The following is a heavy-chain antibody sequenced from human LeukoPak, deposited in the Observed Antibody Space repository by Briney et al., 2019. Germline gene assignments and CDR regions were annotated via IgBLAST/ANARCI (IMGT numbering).Heavy chain of an antibody. V-gene: IGHV3-30*18. Sequence: GGSLRLSCAASGFIFSSYAMYWFRQAPGKGLEWVAVISYDGSNKYYGDSVKGRFTISRDNSKSTLYLQTNTLRVEDAAVYYCAKDRVEGKRWLAYFDSWGQGTLVTVSS. D-gene: IGHD6-19*01. J-gene: IGHJ4*02. CDR2: ISYDGSNK. CDR1: GFIFSSYA. CDR3: AKDRVEGKRWLAYFDS.